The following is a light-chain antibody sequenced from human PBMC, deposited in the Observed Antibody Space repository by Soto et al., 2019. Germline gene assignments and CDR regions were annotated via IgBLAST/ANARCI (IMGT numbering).Light chain of an antibody. J-gene: IGKJ1*01. CDR3: QQYGSSPWT. CDR2: GAS. CDR1: QSVSSSF. Sequence: EIVLTQSPGTLSLSPGERATLSCRASQSVSSSFLAWYQQKPGHAPRLLIYGASSRATGIPDRFSGSGSGTDFTLTISGLEPEDFAVYYCQQYGSSPWTFGQGTKVEIK. V-gene: IGKV3-20*01.